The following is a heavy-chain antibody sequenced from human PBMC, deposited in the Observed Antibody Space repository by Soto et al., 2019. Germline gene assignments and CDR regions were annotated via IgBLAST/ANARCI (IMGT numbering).Heavy chain of an antibody. J-gene: IGHJ3*01. CDR2: ISGSGGTT. V-gene: IGHV3-23*01. D-gene: IGHD3-10*01. Sequence: GGSLRLSCAASGFTFSSYAMSWVRQAPGKGLEWVSAISGSGGTTYYADSVKGRFTFSRDNSKNTLYLQMNSLRAEDTAVYYFSKTVHRPLSSFLFRGQGTMGTGSS. CDR3: SKTVHRPLSSFLF. CDR1: GFTFSSYA.